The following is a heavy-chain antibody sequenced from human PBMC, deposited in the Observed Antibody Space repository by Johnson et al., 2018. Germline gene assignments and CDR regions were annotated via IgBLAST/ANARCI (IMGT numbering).Heavy chain of an antibody. CDR2: IIPIFGTT. CDR1: GGTFSSYA. J-gene: IGHJ3*01. Sequence: VQLVESGAEVKKPGSSVKVSCKASGGTFSSYAISWVRQAPGQGLEWMGGIIPIFGTTNYAQKFQGRVTITADESTSTAYMVLSSLRSEATAVYYCASDQYYYCSSGYYFGCDDLVLWCQGTMVTVSS. CDR3: ASDQYYYCSSGYYFGCDDLVL. D-gene: IGHD3-22*01. V-gene: IGHV1-69*01.